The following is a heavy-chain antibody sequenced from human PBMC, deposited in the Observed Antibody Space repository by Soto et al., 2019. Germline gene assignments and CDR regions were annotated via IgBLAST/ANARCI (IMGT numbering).Heavy chain of an antibody. CDR1: VYTFTSNG. V-gene: IGHV1-18*01. CDR3: ARTRSVGPSRWFDP. CDR2: ISAYNGNT. Sequence: ASVKVSCKASVYTFTSNGISWVRQAPGQGLEWMGWISAYNGNTNYAQKLQGRVTMTTDTSTNTAYMELRSLRSDDTAVYYCARTRSVGPSRWFDPWGQGTLVTVSS. J-gene: IGHJ5*02.